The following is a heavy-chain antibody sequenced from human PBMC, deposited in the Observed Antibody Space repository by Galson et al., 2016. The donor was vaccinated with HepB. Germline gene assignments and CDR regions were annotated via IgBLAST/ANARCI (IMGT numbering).Heavy chain of an antibody. J-gene: IGHJ6*02. V-gene: IGHV3-30*04. Sequence: SLRLSCAASGFTFSSYAMHWVRQAPGKGLEWVAVISYDDETNKYYADSVKGRFTISRDNSKNTLYLQMNSLRAEDTAVYYCARDFYDSAYCISTSCNVLGNGMDVWGQGTTVTVSS. CDR3: ARDFYDSAYCISTSCNVLGNGMDV. CDR2: ISYDDETNK. CDR1: GFTFSSYA. D-gene: IGHD2-2*01.